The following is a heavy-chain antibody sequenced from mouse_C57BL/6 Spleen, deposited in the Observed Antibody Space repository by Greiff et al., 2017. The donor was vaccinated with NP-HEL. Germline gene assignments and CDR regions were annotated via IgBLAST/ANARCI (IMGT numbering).Heavy chain of an antibody. Sequence: EVNVVESGGGLVKPGGSLKLSCAASGFTFSSYAMSWVRQTPEKRLEWVATISDGGSYTYYPDNVKGRFTISRDNAKNNLYLQMSHLKSEDTAMYYCASYDYDGGNYAMDYWGQGTSVTVSS. D-gene: IGHD2-4*01. CDR2: ISDGGSYT. CDR3: ASYDYDGGNYAMDY. J-gene: IGHJ4*01. CDR1: GFTFSSYA. V-gene: IGHV5-4*03.